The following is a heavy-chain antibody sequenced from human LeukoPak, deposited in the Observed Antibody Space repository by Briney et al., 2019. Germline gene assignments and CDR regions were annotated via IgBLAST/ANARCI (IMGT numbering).Heavy chain of an antibody. J-gene: IGHJ4*02. CDR3: AKEGHSSGWYLDY. Sequence: GGSLRLSRAASGFTFSSYAMSWVRQAPGKGLEWVSTISGSGGSTYYADSVKGRFTISRDNSKNTLYLQMNSLRAEDTAVYYCAKEGHSSGWYLDYWGQGTLVTVSS. V-gene: IGHV3-23*01. D-gene: IGHD6-19*01. CDR2: ISGSGGST. CDR1: GFTFSSYA.